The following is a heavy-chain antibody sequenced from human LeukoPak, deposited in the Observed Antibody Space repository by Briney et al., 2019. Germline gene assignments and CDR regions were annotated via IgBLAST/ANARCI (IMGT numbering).Heavy chain of an antibody. Sequence: KPSETLSLTYTVSGGSISNSSYYWGWIRQPPGKGLEWIGSIYYSRSTYYNPSLKSRVTISVDTSKNQFSLKLSSVTAADTAVYYCARRVRYYDSSGYPYYFDYWGQGTLVTVSS. CDR2: IYYSRST. CDR3: ARRVRYYDSSGYPYYFDY. J-gene: IGHJ4*02. CDR1: GGSISNSSYY. D-gene: IGHD3-22*01. V-gene: IGHV4-39*01.